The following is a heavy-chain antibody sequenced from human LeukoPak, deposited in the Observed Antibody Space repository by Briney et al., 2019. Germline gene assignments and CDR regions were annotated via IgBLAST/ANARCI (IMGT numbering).Heavy chain of an antibody. V-gene: IGHV4-34*01. CDR2: INHSGST. J-gene: IGHJ4*02. CDR3: ARQSRWLLRTSSYYFDY. Sequence: PGGSLRLSCAASGFTFSRYWMSWIRQPPGKGLEWIGEINHSGSTNYNPSLKSRVTISVDTSKNQFSLKLSSVTAADTAVYYCARQSRWLLRTSSYYFDYWGQGSLVTVSS. CDR1: GFTFSRYW. D-gene: IGHD3-22*01.